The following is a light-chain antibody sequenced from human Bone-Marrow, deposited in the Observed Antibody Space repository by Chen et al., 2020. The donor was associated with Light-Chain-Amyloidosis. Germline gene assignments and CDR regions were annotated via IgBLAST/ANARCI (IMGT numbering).Light chain of an antibody. Sequence: NVMLTQPHSVSESPGKTVIIYCTRSSGSIATNYFQWYQQRPGSSPTTVIYEDDQRPSGVPDRFSGSIDRSSNSASLTISGLKTEDEADYYCQSYQGSSQGVFGGGTKLTVL. CDR3: QSYQGSSQGV. J-gene: IGLJ3*02. CDR1: SGSIATNY. V-gene: IGLV6-57*01. CDR2: EDD.